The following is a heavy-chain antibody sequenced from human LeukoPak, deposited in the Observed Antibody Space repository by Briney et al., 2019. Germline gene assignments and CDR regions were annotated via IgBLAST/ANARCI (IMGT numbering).Heavy chain of an antibody. Sequence: GGSLRLSCSASGFTFSNFAMLWVRQAPGKGLEWVSSISGSGDSTHYTDSVKGRFTISRDNSRNTVYLQMNSLRAEDTALYYCAKVLVSGYYYDYWGQGTLVTVSS. D-gene: IGHD3-22*01. CDR2: ISGSGDST. CDR3: AKVLVSGYYYDY. CDR1: GFTFSNFA. J-gene: IGHJ4*02. V-gene: IGHV3-23*01.